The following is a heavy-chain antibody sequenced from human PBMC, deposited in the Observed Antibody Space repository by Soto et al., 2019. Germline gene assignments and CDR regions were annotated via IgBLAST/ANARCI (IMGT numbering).Heavy chain of an antibody. CDR3: ARLGSSGWYQGSYFDY. CDR1: GGSITRNNHY. J-gene: IGHJ4*02. D-gene: IGHD6-19*01. CDR2: ILYSGST. V-gene: IGHV4-39*01. Sequence: QLQLQESGPGLVKPSETLSLTCIVSGGSITRNNHYWGWIRQSPGKGLEWIGSILYSGSTNYNPSLKSRVTLSVESSKNPFSLKMSSVPAADTALYYCARLGSSGWYQGSYFDYWGQGTVVTVSS.